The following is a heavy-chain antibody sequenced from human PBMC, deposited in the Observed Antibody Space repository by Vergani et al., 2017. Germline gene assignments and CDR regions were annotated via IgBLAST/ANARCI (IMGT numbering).Heavy chain of an antibody. CDR2: IWYDGSNK. J-gene: IGHJ4*02. D-gene: IGHD3-16*02. CDR1: GFTFSSYG. CDR3: ARVAVGGVIDEGFDY. V-gene: IGHV3-33*01. Sequence: QVQLVESGGGVVQPGRSLRLSCAASGFTFSSYGMHWVRQAPGKGLEWVAVIWYDGSNKYYADSVKGRFTISRDNSKNTLYLQMNSLRAEDTAVYYCARVAVGGVIDEGFDYWGQGTLVTVSS.